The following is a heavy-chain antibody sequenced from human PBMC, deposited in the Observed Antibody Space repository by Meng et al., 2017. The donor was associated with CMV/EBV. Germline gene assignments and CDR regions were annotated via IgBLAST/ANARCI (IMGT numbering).Heavy chain of an antibody. D-gene: IGHD3-10*01. CDR2: ISANNGNT. V-gene: IGHV1-18*01. Sequence: AEGKSPGASGMASCKASGYTFTSDVISWVRQAPGQGLGCMGWISANNGNTNYAQKLQGRVTMTTDTSTSTAYMELRSLRSDDTAVYYCARNYYGSGSWFDPWGQGTLVTVSS. J-gene: IGHJ5*02. CDR1: GYTFTSDV. CDR3: ARNYYGSGSWFDP.